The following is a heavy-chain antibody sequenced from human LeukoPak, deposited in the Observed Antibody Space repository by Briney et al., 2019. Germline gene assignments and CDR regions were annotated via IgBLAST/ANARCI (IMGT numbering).Heavy chain of an antibody. CDR2: ISGSGGST. CDR1: GFTFSSYA. D-gene: IGHD3-3*01. CDR3: AKTPVALLEWLLGLSDY. J-gene: IGHJ4*02. V-gene: IGHV3-23*01. Sequence: PGGSLRLSCAASGFTFSSYAMSWVRQAPGKGLEWVSAISGSGGSTYYADSVKGRFTISRDNSKNTLYLQMNSLRAEDTAVYYCAKTPVALLEWLLGLSDYWGQGTLVTVSS.